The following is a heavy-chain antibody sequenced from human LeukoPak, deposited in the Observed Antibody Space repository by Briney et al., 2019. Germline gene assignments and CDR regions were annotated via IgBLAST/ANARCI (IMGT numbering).Heavy chain of an antibody. V-gene: IGHV5-51*01. J-gene: IGHJ6*03. D-gene: IGHD2-2*01. CDR1: GYSFTSYW. CDR3: ARHYCSSTSCYSYMDG. Sequence: GESLKISCKGSGYSFTSYWIGWVRQMPGKGLEWMGIIYPGDSDTRYSPSFQGQVTISADKSISTAYLQWSSLKASDTAMYYCARHYCSSTSCYSYMDGWGKGTTVTVSS. CDR2: IYPGDSDT.